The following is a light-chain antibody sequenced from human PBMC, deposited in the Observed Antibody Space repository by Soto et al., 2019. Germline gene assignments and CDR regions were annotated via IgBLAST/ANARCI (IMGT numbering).Light chain of an antibody. J-gene: IGKJ1*01. CDR1: QSVSSSF. V-gene: IGKV3-20*01. CDR2: GAS. Sequence: EIVLTQSPGTLSLSPGERATLSCRASQSVSSSFLAWYQQKPGQAPRLLIYGASSRATGIPDRFSGSGSGTDFTCTISRLEPEDFAVYYCQQYDSSPWTFGQGTKVEIK. CDR3: QQYDSSPWT.